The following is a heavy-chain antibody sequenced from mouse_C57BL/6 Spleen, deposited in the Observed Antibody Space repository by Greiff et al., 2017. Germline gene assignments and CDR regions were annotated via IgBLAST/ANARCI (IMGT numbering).Heavy chain of an antibody. V-gene: IGHV1-15*01. CDR3: TRLFYDYDSYYYAMDY. Sequence: QVQLQQSGAELVRPGASVTLSCKASGYTFTDYEMHWVKQTPVHGLEWIGAIDPETGGTASNPKFKGKAILTADNSSSPAYMELRSLTSEDSAVYYCTRLFYDYDSYYYAMDYWGQGTSVTVSS. D-gene: IGHD2-4*01. J-gene: IGHJ4*01. CDR1: GYTFTDYE. CDR2: IDPETGGT.